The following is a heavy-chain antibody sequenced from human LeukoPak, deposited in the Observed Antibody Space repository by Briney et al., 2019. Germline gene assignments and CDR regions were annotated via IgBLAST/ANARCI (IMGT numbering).Heavy chain of an antibody. J-gene: IGHJ6*03. D-gene: IGHD5-12*01. Sequence: SETLSLTCAVYGGSFSGYYWSWIRQPPGKGLEWIGEINHSGSTNYNPSLKSRVTISVDTSKNQFSLQLNSVTPEDTAVYYCARGATTKSYYYYYMDVWGKGTTVTVSS. V-gene: IGHV4-34*01. CDR3: ARGATTKSYYYYYMDV. CDR1: GGSFSGYY. CDR2: INHSGST.